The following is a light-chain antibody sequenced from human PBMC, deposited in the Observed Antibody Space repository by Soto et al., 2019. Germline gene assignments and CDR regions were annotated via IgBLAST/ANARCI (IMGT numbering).Light chain of an antibody. CDR1: QSVDIY. CDR3: QQRRIWPPLT. CDR2: DAY. V-gene: IGKV3-11*01. J-gene: IGKJ4*01. Sequence: EVVLTQSPATLSLSPGESATLSCRASQSVDIYLAWYQQKPGQAPRLLIYDAYNRATGIPARFSGSGSGTDFTLTISSLEPEDFAVYYCQQRRIWPPLTCGGGTKVEIK.